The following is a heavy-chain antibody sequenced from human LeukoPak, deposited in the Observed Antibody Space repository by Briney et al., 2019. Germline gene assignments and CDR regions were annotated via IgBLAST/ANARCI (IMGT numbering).Heavy chain of an antibody. CDR3: AKDVDSTWGSIDY. Sequence: PGRSLRLPCAASGFTFDDYAMHWVRQAPGKGLEWVSSISWNSGTIGYADSVKGRFTISRDNAKNSLYLQMNSLRPEDTALYYCAKDVDSTWGSIDYWGQGILVTVSS. D-gene: IGHD3-16*01. J-gene: IGHJ4*02. CDR1: GFTFDDYA. CDR2: ISWNSGTI. V-gene: IGHV3-9*01.